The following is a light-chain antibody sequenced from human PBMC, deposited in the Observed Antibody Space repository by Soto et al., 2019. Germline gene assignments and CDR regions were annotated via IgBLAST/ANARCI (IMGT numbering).Light chain of an antibody. CDR2: DAS. V-gene: IGKV1-13*02. Sequence: AIQLTQSPSSLSASVGDRVTITCRASQGISSALAWYQQKPGKAPKLLIYDASSLESGVPSRFSGSGSGTDFTLTISSLQPEDCATDYCQHCNSHPLTFDGGTKVQIK. CDR1: QGISSA. J-gene: IGKJ4*01. CDR3: QHCNSHPLT.